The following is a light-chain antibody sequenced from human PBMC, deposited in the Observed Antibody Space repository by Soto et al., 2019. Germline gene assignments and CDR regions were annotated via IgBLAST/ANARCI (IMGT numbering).Light chain of an antibody. CDR3: LLSHSGARV. CDR2: ETT. CDR1: TGTVTTGHA. Sequence: QAVVTQEPSLTVSPGGTVTLTCGSITGTVTTGHAPYWFQQKPGQAPRTLIYETTNRHSWTPARFSGSLLGDKAALTLSGAQPEDEAEYYCLLSHSGARVFGGGTKLTVL. V-gene: IGLV7-46*01. J-gene: IGLJ2*01.